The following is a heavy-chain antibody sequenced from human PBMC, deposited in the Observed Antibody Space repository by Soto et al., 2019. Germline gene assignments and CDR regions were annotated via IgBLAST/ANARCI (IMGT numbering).Heavy chain of an antibody. Sequence: QITLKESGPTLVKPTQTLTLTCAFSGFSLRTNGVGVGWIRQPPGKALEWLALIYWDGYKHYSPSLKSRLTITEDTSKNQVVLTRTNMDPVDTATYYCAHKGGGDRILDYWGQGTLVTVSS. J-gene: IGHJ4*02. D-gene: IGHD3-16*01. V-gene: IGHV2-5*02. CDR3: AHKGGGDRILDY. CDR1: GFSLRTNGVG. CDR2: IYWDGYK.